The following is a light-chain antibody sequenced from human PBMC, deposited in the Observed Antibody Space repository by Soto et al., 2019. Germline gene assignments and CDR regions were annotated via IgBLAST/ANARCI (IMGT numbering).Light chain of an antibody. CDR2: KVS. Sequence: DVVMTQSPLSLPVTLGQPASISCRSSRSLLYSDGNTYLHWFQQRPGQPPRRLIYKVSNRDSAVPDRFSGSGSHTEFTLKISRVEAEDVGVYYCMQGVYWPPGRAFGQGTKVEIK. CDR3: MQGVYWPPGRA. CDR1: RSLLYSDGNTY. J-gene: IGKJ1*01. V-gene: IGKV2-30*01.